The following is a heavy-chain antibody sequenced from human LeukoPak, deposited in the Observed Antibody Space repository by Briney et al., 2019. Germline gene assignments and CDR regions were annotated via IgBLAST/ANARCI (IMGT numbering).Heavy chain of an antibody. CDR2: INHSGST. V-gene: IGHV4-34*01. CDR1: GVSFSGYY. D-gene: IGHD6-13*01. Sequence: SETLSLTCAVYGVSFSGYYWSWIRQPPGKGLEWIGEINHSGSTNYNPSLKSRVTISVDTSKNQFSLKLSSVTAADTAVYYCASRPGYSSSWYGSWGQGTLVTVSS. J-gene: IGHJ4*02. CDR3: ASRPGYSSSWYGS.